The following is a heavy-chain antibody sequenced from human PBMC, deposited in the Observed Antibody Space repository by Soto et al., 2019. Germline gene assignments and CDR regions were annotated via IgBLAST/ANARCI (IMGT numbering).Heavy chain of an antibody. Sequence: EVQLVESGGGLVQPGGSLRLSCAVSGFTVSSHYMSWVRQAPGKGLEWVSVIYSGGSTYYADSVKGRFTISRDNSKNTLYLQMNSLRAEDTAVYYCAREGIRSPLYYWGQGTLVTVSS. CDR2: IYSGGST. D-gene: IGHD4-17*01. J-gene: IGHJ4*02. CDR1: GFTVSSHY. V-gene: IGHV3-66*01. CDR3: AREGIRSPLYY.